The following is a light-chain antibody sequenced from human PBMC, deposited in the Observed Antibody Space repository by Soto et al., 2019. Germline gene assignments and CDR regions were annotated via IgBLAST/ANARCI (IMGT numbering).Light chain of an antibody. V-gene: IGKV3-11*01. CDR1: QSVNNY. J-gene: IGKJ1*01. CDR2: DTS. Sequence: EIVLTQSPATLSLSPGERATLSCRASQSVNNYLAWYQQKPGQAPRLLMYDTSNRAPGIPARFSGSGSGTDFTLTISSLEPEDFAVYFCQQRSKFLWTFGQGTKVDI. CDR3: QQRSKFLWT.